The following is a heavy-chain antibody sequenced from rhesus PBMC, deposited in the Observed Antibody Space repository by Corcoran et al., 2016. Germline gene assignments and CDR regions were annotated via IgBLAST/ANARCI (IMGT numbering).Heavy chain of an antibody. J-gene: IGHJ4*01. CDR1: GFSISTSGMG. Sequence: QVTLKESGPALVKPTQTLTLTCTFSGFSISTSGMGVGWIRQPPGKALEWLALIYWDDDKYYSTSLRSRLTISKDTSKNQVVLTMTNMDPVDTATYYCARAMSLIAAGDYWGQGVLVTVSS. CDR3: ARAMSLIAAGDY. D-gene: IGHD6-13*01. CDR2: IYWDDDK. V-gene: IGHV2-174*01.